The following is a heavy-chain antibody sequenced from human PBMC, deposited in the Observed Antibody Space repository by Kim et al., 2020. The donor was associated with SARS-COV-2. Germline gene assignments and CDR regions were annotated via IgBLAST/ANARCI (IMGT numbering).Heavy chain of an antibody. V-gene: IGHV7-4-1*02. CDR1: GYTFTSYA. CDR2: INTNTGNP. Sequence: ASVKVSCKASGYTFTSYAMNWVRQAPGQGLEWMGWINTNTGNPTYAQGVTGRFVFSLDTSVSTAYLQISSLKAEDTAVYYCAREPRIRAIFGVASYAIFYWGQGTLVTVSS. D-gene: IGHD3-3*01. CDR3: AREPRIRAIFGVASYAIFY. J-gene: IGHJ4*02.